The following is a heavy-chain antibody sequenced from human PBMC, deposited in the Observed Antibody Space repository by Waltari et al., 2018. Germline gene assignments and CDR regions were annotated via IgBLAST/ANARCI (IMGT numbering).Heavy chain of an antibody. CDR3: AREPDYDFWSGYYDAFDI. Sequence: EVQLVESGGGLVQPGGSLRLSCAASGFTFSRYSMNWVRQAPGKGLEWVSSISSSSSTIYYAAAVKGRFTISRDNAKNSRYLQMNSLRAEDSAVYYCAREPDYDFWSGYYDAFDIWGQGTMVTVSS. V-gene: IGHV3-48*04. CDR1: GFTFSRYS. J-gene: IGHJ3*02. D-gene: IGHD3-3*01. CDR2: ISSSSSTI.